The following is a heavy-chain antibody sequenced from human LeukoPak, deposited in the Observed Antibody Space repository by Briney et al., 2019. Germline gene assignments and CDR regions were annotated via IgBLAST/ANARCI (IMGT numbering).Heavy chain of an antibody. CDR2: ISSSSSYI. D-gene: IGHD1-1*01. CDR1: GFTFSSYS. Sequence: PGGSLRPSCAASGFTFSSYSMNWVRQAPGKGLEWVSSISSSSSYIYYADSVKGRFTISRDNAKNSLYLQMNSLRVEDTAVYYCAKDRSGTTSDSWGQGTLVTVSS. V-gene: IGHV3-21*04. J-gene: IGHJ5*01. CDR3: AKDRSGTTSDS.